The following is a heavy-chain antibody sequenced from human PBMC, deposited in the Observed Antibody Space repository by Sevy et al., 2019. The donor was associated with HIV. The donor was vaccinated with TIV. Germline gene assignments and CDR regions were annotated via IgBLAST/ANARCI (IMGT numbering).Heavy chain of an antibody. CDR3: ARSLAAAENWFDP. Sequence: GGSLRLSSVGSGFTFREYSMNWVRQAPGKGLEWVSYISGSSTTIEHADSVKGRFSISRDNADNSVFLQMNRLRVEDTAVYYCARSLAAAENWFDPWGQGTLVTVSS. V-gene: IGHV3-48*01. CDR1: GFTFREYS. J-gene: IGHJ5*02. D-gene: IGHD6-13*01. CDR2: ISGSSTTI.